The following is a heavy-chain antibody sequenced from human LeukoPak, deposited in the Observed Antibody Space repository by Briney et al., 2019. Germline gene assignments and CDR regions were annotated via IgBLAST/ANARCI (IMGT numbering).Heavy chain of an antibody. Sequence: SETLSLTCTVSGGSISSHYWSWIRQPPGKGLEWIGYIYYSGSTNYNPSLKSRVTISVDTSKNQFSLKLSSVTAADTAVYYCATGRGYSYGGVRDYWGQGTLVTVSS. CDR3: ATGRGYSYGGVRDY. J-gene: IGHJ4*02. D-gene: IGHD5-18*01. CDR2: IYYSGST. V-gene: IGHV4-59*11. CDR1: GGSISSHY.